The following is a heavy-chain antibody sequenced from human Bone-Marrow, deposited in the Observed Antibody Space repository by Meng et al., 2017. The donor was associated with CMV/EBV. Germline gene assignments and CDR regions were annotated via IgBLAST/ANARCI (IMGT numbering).Heavy chain of an antibody. CDR1: GFTFSSYE. J-gene: IGHJ4*02. CDR3: AREWIGSVIRRSGLSICIDY. D-gene: IGHD3-10*01. V-gene: IGHV3-48*03. Sequence: GGSLRLSCAASGFTFSSYEMNWVRQAPGKGLEWVSYISSSGSTRYYADSVKGRFTISRDNAKNSLYLQMNSLRAEDTAVYYCAREWIGSVIRRSGLSICIDYWGQGTMVTVSS. CDR2: ISSSGSTR.